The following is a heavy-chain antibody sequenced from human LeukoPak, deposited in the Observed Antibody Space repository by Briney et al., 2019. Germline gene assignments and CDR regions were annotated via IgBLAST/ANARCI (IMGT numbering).Heavy chain of an antibody. J-gene: IGHJ3*02. CDR2: IYYSGST. CDR3: ARPVPPSDFWSGYYSETDAFDI. CDR1: GGSISSYY. Sequence: SETLSLTCTVSGGSISSYYWSWIRQPPGKGLEWIGYIYYSGSTNYNPSLKSRVTISVDTSKNQFSLKLSSVTAADTAVYYCARPVPPSDFWSGYYSETDAFDIWGQGTMVTVSS. V-gene: IGHV4-59*12. D-gene: IGHD3-3*01.